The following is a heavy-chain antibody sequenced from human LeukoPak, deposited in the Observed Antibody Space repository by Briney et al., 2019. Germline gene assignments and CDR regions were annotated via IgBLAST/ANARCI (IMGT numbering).Heavy chain of an antibody. J-gene: IGHJ4*02. V-gene: IGHV3-30*02. CDR3: AKDYSSSSLYYFDY. CDR1: GFTLSSYG. D-gene: IGHD6-13*01. Sequence: GGSLRLSCAASGFTLSSYGMHWVRQAPGKGLEWVAFIRYDGSNKYYADSVKGRFTISRDNSKNTLYLQMNSLRAEDTAVYYCAKDYSSSSLYYFDYWGQGTLVTVSS. CDR2: IRYDGSNK.